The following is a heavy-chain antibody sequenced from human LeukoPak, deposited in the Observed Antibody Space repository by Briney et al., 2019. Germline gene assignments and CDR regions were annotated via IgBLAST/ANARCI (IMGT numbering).Heavy chain of an antibody. CDR3: ARDPVNGDYFDY. CDR2: ISSTSDYI. CDR1: GFAFRTCT. J-gene: IGHJ4*02. D-gene: IGHD3-10*01. Sequence: GGSLRLSCSASGFAFRTCTMNWVRQTPGKGLEWVSFISSTSDYIYYADSVKGRFTISRDNARNSLYLQMNSLRAEDTAVYYCARDPVNGDYFDYWGQGTLVTVSS. V-gene: IGHV3-21*06.